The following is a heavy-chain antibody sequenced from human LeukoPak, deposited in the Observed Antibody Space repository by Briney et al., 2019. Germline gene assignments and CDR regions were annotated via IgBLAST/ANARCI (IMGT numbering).Heavy chain of an antibody. CDR2: ISSSSSYT. J-gene: IGHJ2*01. D-gene: IGHD4-17*01. CDR3: ARYASWGNGDYVWYFDL. Sequence: GGSLRLPCAASGFTFSDYYMSWIRQAPGKGLEWVSYISSSSSYTNYADSVKGRFTISRDNAKNSLYLQMNSLRAEDTAVYYCARYASWGNGDYVWYFDLWGRGTLVTVSS. CDR1: GFTFSDYY. V-gene: IGHV3-11*06.